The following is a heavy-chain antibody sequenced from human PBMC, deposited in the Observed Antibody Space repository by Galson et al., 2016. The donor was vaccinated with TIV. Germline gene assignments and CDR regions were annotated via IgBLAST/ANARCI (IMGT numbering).Heavy chain of an antibody. V-gene: IGHV3-72*01. CDR2: SKNRQKNYLT. J-gene: IGHJ4*02. D-gene: IGHD2-8*01. Sequence: SLRLPCAASGFTFSDHYMDWVRQAPGMGLEWVGRSKNRQKNYLTEYAASVKGRFTISRDDSKMSLFLQIKSLKSDDTAVYYCVMYEFGLPNWGQGTLVTVSS. CDR1: GFTFSDHY. CDR3: VMYEFGLPN.